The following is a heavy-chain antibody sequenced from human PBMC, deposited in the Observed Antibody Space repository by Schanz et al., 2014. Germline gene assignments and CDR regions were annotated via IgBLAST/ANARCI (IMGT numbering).Heavy chain of an antibody. D-gene: IGHD3-10*01. J-gene: IGHJ4*02. V-gene: IGHV1-8*01. CDR1: GYTFTSYD. Sequence: QVQLVQSGAEVKKPGASVKVSCKASGYTFTSYDINWVRQATGQGIEWMGRMNSKTGNTVYAQRFQGRGTMTMNTSITTAYLELSSLRSGDTAVYYCTKGRAFGRWGQGTLVTVSS. CDR2: MNSKTGNT. CDR3: TKGRAFGR.